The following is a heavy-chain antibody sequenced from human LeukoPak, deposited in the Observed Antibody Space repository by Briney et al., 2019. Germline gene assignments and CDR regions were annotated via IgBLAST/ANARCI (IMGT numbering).Heavy chain of an antibody. J-gene: IGHJ6*03. CDR1: GDSISSSNYY. CDR3: ARTTEGGYTYGYFYYYYMDV. CDR2: IYYSGNT. D-gene: IGHD5-18*01. Sequence: SETLSLTCTVSGDSISSSNYYWGWIRQPPGKGLEWIGTIYYSGNTYYNPSLKSRVTISVDTSKNQFSLKLSSVTAADTAVYYCARTTEGGYTYGYFYYYYMDVWGKGTTVTISS. V-gene: IGHV4-39*07.